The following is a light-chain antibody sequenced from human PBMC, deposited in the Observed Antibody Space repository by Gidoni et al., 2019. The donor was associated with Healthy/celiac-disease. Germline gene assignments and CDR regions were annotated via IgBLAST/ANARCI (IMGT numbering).Light chain of an antibody. CDR1: SSDVGGYNY. CDR3: SSYTSSSTLWV. CDR2: EVS. Sequence: QSALTQPVSVSGSPGQSITISCTGTSSDVGGYNYVSWYQQHPGKAPNLMIYEVSNRPSGVSNRFSGSKSGNTASLTISGLQAEDEADYYCSSYTSSSTLWVFGGGTKLTVL. J-gene: IGLJ3*02. V-gene: IGLV2-14*01.